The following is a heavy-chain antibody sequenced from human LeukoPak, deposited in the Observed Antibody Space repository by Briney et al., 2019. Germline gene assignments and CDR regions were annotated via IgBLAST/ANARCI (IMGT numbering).Heavy chain of an antibody. J-gene: IGHJ4*02. D-gene: IGHD4-23*01. V-gene: IGHV4-39*07. Sequence: SETLSLTCTVSGGSVNSGPYYWGWIRQPPGKGLEWIGTIYYNGNTFYNPSLKSRVTISVDTSKNQFSLKLSSVTAADTAVYYCARRVTYVRAFDYWGQGTLVTVSS. CDR1: GGSVNSGPYY. CDR2: IYYNGNT. CDR3: ARRVTYVRAFDY.